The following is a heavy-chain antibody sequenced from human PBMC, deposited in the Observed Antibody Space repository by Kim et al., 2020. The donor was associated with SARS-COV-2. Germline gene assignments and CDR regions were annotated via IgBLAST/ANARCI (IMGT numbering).Heavy chain of an antibody. CDR2: ISWNSGSI. Sequence: GGSLRLSCAASGFTFDDYAMHWVRQAPGKGLEWVSGISWNSGSIGYADSVKGRFTISRDNAKNSLYLQMNSLRAEDTALYYCAKDLSSGYTNDYWGQGTLVTVSS. V-gene: IGHV3-9*01. CDR1: GFTFDDYA. D-gene: IGHD3-22*01. J-gene: IGHJ4*02. CDR3: AKDLSSGYTNDY.